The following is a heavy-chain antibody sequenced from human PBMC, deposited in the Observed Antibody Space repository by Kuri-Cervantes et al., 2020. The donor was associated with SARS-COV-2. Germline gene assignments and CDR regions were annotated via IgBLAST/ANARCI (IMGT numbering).Heavy chain of an antibody. V-gene: IGHV1-2*04. CDR2: INPNSGGT. J-gene: IGHJ6*02. CDR3: ARGMVRGIIQXXYYAMDV. CDR1: GYTFSVYY. Sequence: ASVKVSCKASGYTFSVYYMYWVRQAPGQGLEWMGWINPNSGGTNYAQKFQGWVTMTRDTSISTAYMELSRLRSDDTAVYYCARGMVRGIIQXXYYAMDVWGQGTTVTVSS. D-gene: IGHD3-10*01.